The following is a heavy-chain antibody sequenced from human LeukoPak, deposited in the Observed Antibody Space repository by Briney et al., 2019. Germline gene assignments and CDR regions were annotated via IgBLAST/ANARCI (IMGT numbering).Heavy chain of an antibody. Sequence: SETLSLTCTVSGGSISSGGYYWSWIRQPPGKGLEWIGYIYHSGSTYYNPSLKSRVTISVDRSKNQFSLKLSSVTAADTAVYYCASGRGYDSSGYADYWGQGTLVTVSS. CDR3: ASGRGYDSSGYADY. V-gene: IGHV4-30-2*01. J-gene: IGHJ4*02. D-gene: IGHD3-22*01. CDR1: GGSISSGGYY. CDR2: IYHSGST.